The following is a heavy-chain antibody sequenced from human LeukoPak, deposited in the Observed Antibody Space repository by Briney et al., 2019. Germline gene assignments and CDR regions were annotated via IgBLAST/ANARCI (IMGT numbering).Heavy chain of an antibody. Sequence: ASVKVSCKASGGTFSSYAISWVRQAPGQGLEWMGGIIPIFGTANYAQKFQGRVTITADESTSTAYMELSSLRSEDTAVYYCARVQEGIAARRSHIRRGYYYYYYYMDVWGKGTTVTVSS. D-gene: IGHD6-6*01. CDR3: ARVQEGIAARRSHIRRGYYYYYYYMDV. CDR1: GGTFSSYA. V-gene: IGHV1-69*01. J-gene: IGHJ6*03. CDR2: IIPIFGTA.